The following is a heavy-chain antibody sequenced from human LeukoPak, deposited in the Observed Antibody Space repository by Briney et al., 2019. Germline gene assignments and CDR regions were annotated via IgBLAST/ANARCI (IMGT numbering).Heavy chain of an antibody. V-gene: IGHV3-7*01. CDR2: IKQDGSEK. CDR3: ARDPGYYDSSGLDY. J-gene: IGHJ4*02. CDR1: GFTFSSYW. Sequence: GGSLRLSCAASGFTFSSYWMGWVRQAPGKGLEWVANIKQDGSEKYYVDSVKGRFTISRDNAKNSLYLQMNSLRAEDTAVYYCARDPGYYDSSGLDYWGQGTLVTVSS. D-gene: IGHD3-22*01.